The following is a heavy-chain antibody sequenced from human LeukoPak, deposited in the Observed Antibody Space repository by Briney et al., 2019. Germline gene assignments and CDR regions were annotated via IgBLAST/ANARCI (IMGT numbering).Heavy chain of an antibody. V-gene: IGHV4-39*01. D-gene: IGHD3-22*01. CDR1: GGSISSSSYY. Sequence: PSETLSLTCTVSGGSISSSSYYWGWIRQPPGKGLEWIGSIYYSGSTYYNPSLKSRVTISVDTSKNQFSLKLSSVTAADTAVYYCARGEGYYDSSGYYQPLYYYYGMGVWGQGTTVTVSS. CDR2: IYYSGST. J-gene: IGHJ6*02. CDR3: ARGEGYYDSSGYYQPLYYYYGMGV.